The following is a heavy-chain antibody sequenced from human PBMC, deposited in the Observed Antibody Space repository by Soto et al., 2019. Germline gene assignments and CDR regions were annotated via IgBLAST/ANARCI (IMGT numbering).Heavy chain of an antibody. CDR1: GFTFSDYY. J-gene: IGHJ4*02. CDR2: ISGRVTTI. D-gene: IGHD6-13*01. CDR3: ARDSAGDY. V-gene: IGHV3-11*01. Sequence: GGSLRLSCVASGFTFSDYYMTWIRQAPGKGLEWVSHISGRVTTIHYADSVKGRFSISRDNAKDLVYLQMSSLRADDTAMYYCARDSAGDYWGQGTLVTVSS.